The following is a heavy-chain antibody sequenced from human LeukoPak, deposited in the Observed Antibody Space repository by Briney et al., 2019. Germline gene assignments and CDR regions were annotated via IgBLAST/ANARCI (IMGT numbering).Heavy chain of an antibody. D-gene: IGHD3-22*01. V-gene: IGHV3-30*18. CDR1: GFSVTSNY. CDR3: AKDSGTMIVVPYAFDI. J-gene: IGHJ3*02. CDR2: ISYDGSNT. Sequence: PGESLRLSCAASGFSVTSNYMTWVRQAPGKGLEWVAVISYDGSNTYYADSVKGRFTISRDNSKNTLYLQMNSLRAEDTGVYYCAKDSGTMIVVPYAFDIWGQGTMVTVSS.